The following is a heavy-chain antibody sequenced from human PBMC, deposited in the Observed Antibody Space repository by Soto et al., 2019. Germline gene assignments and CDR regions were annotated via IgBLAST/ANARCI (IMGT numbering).Heavy chain of an antibody. CDR2: ISYTGST. J-gene: IGHJ5*02. CDR3: ARYRSFHEWFDP. CDR1: GGSISNSDYS. D-gene: IGHD3-16*02. Sequence: LSLTCTVSGGSISNSDYSWGWVRQPPGRGLDCIGFISYTGSTHYSPSLKSRVTISVDTSKNQFSLKLSSVTAADTAIYYCARYRSFHEWFDPWGQGALVTVSS. V-gene: IGHV4-39*01.